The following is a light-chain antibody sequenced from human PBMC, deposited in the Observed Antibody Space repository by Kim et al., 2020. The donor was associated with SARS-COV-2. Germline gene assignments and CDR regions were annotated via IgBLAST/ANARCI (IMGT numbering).Light chain of an antibody. J-gene: IGKJ2*01. V-gene: IGKV3-20*01. CDR1: QNVSPPP. CDR3: HHYGSSPPT. CDR2: GAS. Sequence: TGERATLSFRAIQNVSPPPVAWYQQKPGQAPRLVIYGASSRATGIPDRFSGSGSGTDFTLTISRLEPEDFAVYHCHHYGSSPPTFGQGTKLDI.